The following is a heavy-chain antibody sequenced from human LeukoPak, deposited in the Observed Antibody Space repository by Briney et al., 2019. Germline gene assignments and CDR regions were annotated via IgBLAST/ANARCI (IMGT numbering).Heavy chain of an antibody. V-gene: IGHV3-30*18. D-gene: IGHD6-6*01. CDR3: AKDQAARPNYYGMDV. Sequence: GRSLRLSCAASGFTFSSYGMHWVRQAPGKGLEWVAVISYDGSNKYYADSVKGRFTISRDNSKNTLYLQMNSLRAEDTAVYYCAKDQAARPNYYGMDVWGQGTTVTVSS. J-gene: IGHJ6*02. CDR1: GFTFSSYG. CDR2: ISYDGSNK.